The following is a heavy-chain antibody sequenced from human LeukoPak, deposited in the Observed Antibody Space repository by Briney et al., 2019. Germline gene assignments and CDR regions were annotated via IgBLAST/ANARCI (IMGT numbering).Heavy chain of an antibody. D-gene: IGHD3-10*01. J-gene: IGHJ4*02. V-gene: IGHV3-21*01. Sequence: GGSLRLSCAASGFTFSSYSMNWVRRAPGKGLEWVSSISGSSSYTYYADSVKGRFTISRDNAKNSLYLQMNSLRAEDTAVYYCATPPYYYGSGKENYWGQGTLVTVSS. CDR2: ISGSSSYT. CDR1: GFTFSSYS. CDR3: ATPPYYYGSGKENY.